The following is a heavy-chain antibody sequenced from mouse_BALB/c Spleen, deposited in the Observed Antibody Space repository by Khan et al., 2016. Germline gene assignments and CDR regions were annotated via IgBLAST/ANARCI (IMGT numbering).Heavy chain of an antibody. J-gene: IGHJ2*01. Sequence: EVELVESGGGLVQPGGSRKLSCAASGFTFSRFGMHWVRQTPEKGLEWVAFISSGSGTIYYADTSKGRFTISRDNPKNVLFLQMTSLRSEDTAMYYCTRGDYWGQGTTLTVSS. V-gene: IGHV5-17*02. CDR2: ISSGSGTI. CDR1: GFTFSRFG. CDR3: TRGDY.